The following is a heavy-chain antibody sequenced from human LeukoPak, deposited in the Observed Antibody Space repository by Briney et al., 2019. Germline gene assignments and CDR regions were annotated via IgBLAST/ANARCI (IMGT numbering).Heavy chain of an antibody. J-gene: IGHJ6*02. Sequence: ASVKVSCKASGYTFTSYDINWVRLATGQGLEWMGWMNPNSGNTGYAQKFQGRVTMTRNTSISTAYMELSSLRSEDTAVYYCARGRGLPSLLWFGETMTDPMDVWGQGTTVTVSS. CDR1: GYTFTSYD. D-gene: IGHD3-10*01. V-gene: IGHV1-8*01. CDR3: ARGRGLPSLLWFGETMTDPMDV. CDR2: MNPNSGNT.